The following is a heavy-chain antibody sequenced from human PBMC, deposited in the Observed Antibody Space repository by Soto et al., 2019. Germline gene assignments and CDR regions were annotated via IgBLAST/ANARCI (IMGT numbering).Heavy chain of an antibody. CDR3: AKGHHYDSSPYPTASDY. V-gene: IGHV3-23*01. D-gene: IGHD3-22*01. Sequence: GGSLRLSCAASGFTFSSYAMRWVRQAPGKGLEWVSEISGYGGVTYYADAVKGRFTISRDSSKNTLYLQMNSLRAEDTAVYYCAKGHHYDSSPYPTASDYWGQGTLVTVSS. J-gene: IGHJ4*02. CDR1: GFTFSSYA. CDR2: ISGYGGVT.